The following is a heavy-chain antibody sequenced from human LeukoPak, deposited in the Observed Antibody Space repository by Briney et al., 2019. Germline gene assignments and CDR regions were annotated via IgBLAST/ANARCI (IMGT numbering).Heavy chain of an antibody. CDR1: GGSISSSSYY. CDR3: AISTYYYDSSGYYEDDY. CDR2: IYYSGST. V-gene: IGHV4-39*01. J-gene: IGHJ4*02. Sequence: TSETLSLTCTVSGGSISSSSYYWGWIRQPPGKGLEWIGSIYYSGSTYYNPSLKSRVTISVDTSKNQFSLKLSSVTAAGTAVYYCAISTYYYDSSGYYEDDYWGQGTLVTVSS. D-gene: IGHD3-22*01.